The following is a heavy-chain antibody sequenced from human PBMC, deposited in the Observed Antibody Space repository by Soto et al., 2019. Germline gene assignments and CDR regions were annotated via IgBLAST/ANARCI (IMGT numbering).Heavy chain of an antibody. J-gene: IGHJ3*02. Sequence: ASVKVSCKASGYTFTSYALHWVRQAPGKGLEWMGGFDPEDGETIYAQKFQGRVTMTEDTSTDTAYMELSSLRSEDTAVYYCATDYLDIFWAFDIWGQGTMVTVSS. CDR2: FDPEDGET. D-gene: IGHD3-3*01. V-gene: IGHV1-24*01. CDR1: GYTFTSYA. CDR3: ATDYLDIFWAFDI.